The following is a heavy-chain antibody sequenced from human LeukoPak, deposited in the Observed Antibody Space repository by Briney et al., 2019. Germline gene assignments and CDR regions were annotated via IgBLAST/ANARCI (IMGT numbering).Heavy chain of an antibody. V-gene: IGHV4-39*01. CDR3: ARQGSAYYFDF. CDR1: GGSISSFSSY. CDR2: VYYSGRA. J-gene: IGHJ4*02. D-gene: IGHD2-15*01. Sequence: SETLSLTCSVSGGSISSFSSYWGWIRQPPGQGLERIASVYYSGRANYSPSLKSRITISVDTSQNLFSLQQSYVTAADTAVYDCARQGSAYYFDFWGQGVLVTVSS.